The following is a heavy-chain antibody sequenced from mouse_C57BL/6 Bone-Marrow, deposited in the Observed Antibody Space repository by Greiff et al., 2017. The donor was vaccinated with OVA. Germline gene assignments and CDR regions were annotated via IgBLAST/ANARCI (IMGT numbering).Heavy chain of an antibody. D-gene: IGHD1-1*01. CDR2: ISSGSSTI. CDR3: ARIGTVVPYYAMDY. Sequence: EVKVVESGGGLVKPGGSLKLSCAASGFTFSDYGMHWVRQAPEKGLEWVAYISSGSSTIYYADTVKGRFTISRDNAKNTLFLQMTSLRSEDTAMYYCARIGTVVPYYAMDYWGQGTSVTVSS. J-gene: IGHJ4*01. CDR1: GFTFSDYG. V-gene: IGHV5-17*01.